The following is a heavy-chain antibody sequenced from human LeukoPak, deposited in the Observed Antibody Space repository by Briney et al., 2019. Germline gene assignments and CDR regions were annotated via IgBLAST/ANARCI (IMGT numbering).Heavy chain of an antibody. J-gene: IGHJ1*01. D-gene: IGHD6-13*01. V-gene: IGHV5-51*01. CDR1: RYSFTSYW. CDR2: IYPGDSDT. CDR3: ARRGQQLEYFQH. Sequence: GESLKISCKGSRYSFTSYWIGWVRQMPGKGLDWMGIIYPGDSDTRYSPSFQGQVTISADKSINTAYLQWSSLKTSDTAMYYCARRGQQLEYFQHWGQGTLVTVSS.